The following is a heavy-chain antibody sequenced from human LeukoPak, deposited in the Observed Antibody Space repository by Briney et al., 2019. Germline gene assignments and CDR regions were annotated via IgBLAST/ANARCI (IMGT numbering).Heavy chain of an antibody. V-gene: IGHV3-74*01. J-gene: IGHJ6*03. CDR1: GFTFSSYW. CDR3: AREGEVCSGGSCYYYYYYYMDV. D-gene: IGHD2-15*01. CDR2: INSDGSST. Sequence: QTGGSLRLSCAASGFTFSSYWMHWVRQAPGKGLVWVSRINSDGSSTSYADSVKGRFTISRDNAKNTLYLQMNSLRAEDTAVYYCAREGEVCSGGSCYYYYYYYMDVWGKGTTVTISS.